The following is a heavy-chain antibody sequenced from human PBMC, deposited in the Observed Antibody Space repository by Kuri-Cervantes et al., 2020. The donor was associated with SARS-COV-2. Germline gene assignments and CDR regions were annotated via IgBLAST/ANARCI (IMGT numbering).Heavy chain of an antibody. CDR3: TTDLAVDYGDNNGMDV. V-gene: IGHV3-13*01. D-gene: IGHD4-17*01. J-gene: IGHJ6*02. CDR2: IGTAGDT. Sequence: SCAASGFTFSSYDMHWVRQATGKGLEWVSAIGTAGDTYYPGSVKGRFTIPRENAKNSLDLQMNSLKTEDTAVYYCTTDLAVDYGDNNGMDVWGQGTTVTVSS. CDR1: GFTFSSYD.